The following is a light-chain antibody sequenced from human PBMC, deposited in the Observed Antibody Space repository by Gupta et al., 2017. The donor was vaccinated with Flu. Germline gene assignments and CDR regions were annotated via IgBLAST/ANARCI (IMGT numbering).Light chain of an antibody. CDR1: QSINNW. CDR3: QQHLTYPLT. CDR2: MAS. J-gene: IGKJ4*01. Sequence: DIQMTQSPSALSASVGGRVTITCRASQSINNWLAWFQPRPGKAPNLLIYMASNVKSGVPSRFSGSQSGTKFTLTISSLQPDDSATYYCQQHLTYPLTFGGGTKVEI. V-gene: IGKV1-5*03.